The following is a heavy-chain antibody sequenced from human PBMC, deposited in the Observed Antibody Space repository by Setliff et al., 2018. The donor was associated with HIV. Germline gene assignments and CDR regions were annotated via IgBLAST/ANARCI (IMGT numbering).Heavy chain of an antibody. CDR2: FDPEDGET. V-gene: IGHV1-24*01. CDR3: ATDLAVLLRGVGFY. D-gene: IGHD3-10*01. CDR1: GYTLTELS. Sequence: GKGECKGSGYTLTELSMHWVREDPGTGQAGMGGFDPEDGETIYAQKFQGRVTMTEDTSTDTAYMELSSLRSEDTAVYYCATDLAVLLRGVGFYWGQGPLGTVPQ. J-gene: IGHJ4*02.